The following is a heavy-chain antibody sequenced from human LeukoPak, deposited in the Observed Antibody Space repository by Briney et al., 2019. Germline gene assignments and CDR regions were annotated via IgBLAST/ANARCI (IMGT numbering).Heavy chain of an antibody. CDR2: IYPGDSDT. CDR3: ASDDSSGVSAY. CDR1: GYTFTTYW. Sequence: GESLKISCKDSGYTFTTYWIGWVRQMPGKGLEWMGIIYPGDSDTRYSPSFQGQVTISADKSISTAYLQWSSLKASDTAMYYCASDDSSGVSAYWGQGTLVTVSS. J-gene: IGHJ4*02. V-gene: IGHV5-51*01. D-gene: IGHD3-22*01.